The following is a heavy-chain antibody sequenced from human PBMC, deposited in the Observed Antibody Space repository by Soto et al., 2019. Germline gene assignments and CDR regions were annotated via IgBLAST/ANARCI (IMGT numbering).Heavy chain of an antibody. D-gene: IGHD3-16*02. V-gene: IGHV1-69*13. CDR2: IIPIFGTA. CDR3: ARVHTYYDYVWGSYRRYYFDY. Sequence: ASVKVSCKASGGTFSSYAISWVRQAPGQGLEWMGGIIPIFGTANYAQKFQGRVTITADESTSTAYMELSSLRSEDTAVYYCARVHTYYDYVWGSYRRYYFDYWGQGTLVTVSS. J-gene: IGHJ4*02. CDR1: GGTFSSYA.